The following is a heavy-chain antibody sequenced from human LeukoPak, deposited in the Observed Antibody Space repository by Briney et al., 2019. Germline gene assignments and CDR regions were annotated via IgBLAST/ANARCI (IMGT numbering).Heavy chain of an antibody. V-gene: IGHV3-48*01. D-gene: IGHD6-19*01. CDR2: ISSSSSTI. J-gene: IGHJ4*02. CDR3: AREGPSSGWYGRFDY. Sequence: PGGSLRLSCAASGFTFSSYSMNWVRQAPGKGLEWVSYISSSSSTIYYADSVKGRFTISRDNAENSLYLQMNSLRAEDTAVYYCAREGPSSGWYGRFDYWGQGTLVTVSS. CDR1: GFTFSSYS.